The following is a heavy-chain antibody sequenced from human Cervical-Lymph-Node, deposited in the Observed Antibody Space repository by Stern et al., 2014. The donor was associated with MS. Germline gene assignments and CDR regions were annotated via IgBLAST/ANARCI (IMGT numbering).Heavy chain of an antibody. D-gene: IGHD5-12*01. J-gene: IGHJ4*02. CDR1: GFTFSSYA. Sequence: EVQLLESGGGLVQPGGSLRLSCAASGFTFSSYAMSWVRQAPGKGLEWVSAISGSGTSTYYADSVKGRFTISRDNSKNTLYLQMNSLRAEDTAVYYCANNIVATQDFDYWGQGTLVTVSS. CDR2: ISGSGTST. CDR3: ANNIVATQDFDY. V-gene: IGHV3-23*01.